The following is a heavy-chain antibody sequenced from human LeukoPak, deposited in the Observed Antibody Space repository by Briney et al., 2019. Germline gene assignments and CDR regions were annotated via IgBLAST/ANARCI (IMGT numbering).Heavy chain of an antibody. D-gene: IGHD6-13*01. V-gene: IGHV4-38-2*02. CDR1: GFSISSAYY. CDR3: ATEDGIAAAGTGY. Sequence: SETLSLTCTVSGFSISSAYYWGWIRQPPGKGLEWIGTIYHSGSTNYNPSLKSRVTISVDTSKNQFSLKLSSVTAADTAVYYCATEDGIAAAGTGYWGQGTLVTVSS. J-gene: IGHJ4*02. CDR2: IYHSGST.